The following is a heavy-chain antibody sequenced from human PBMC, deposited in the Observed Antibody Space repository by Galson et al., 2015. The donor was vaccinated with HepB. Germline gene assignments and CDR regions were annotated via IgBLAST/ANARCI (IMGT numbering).Heavy chain of an antibody. CDR1: GGTFSSYA. D-gene: IGHD3-10*01. J-gene: IGHJ4*02. V-gene: IGHV1-69*13. CDR2: IIPIFGTA. Sequence: SVKVSCKASGGTFSSYAISWVQQAPGQGLEWMGGIIPIFGTANYAQKFQGRVTITADESTSTAYMELSSLRSEDTAVYYCARGGITMVRGVITPHNGFDYWGQGTLVTVSS. CDR3: ARGGITMVRGVITPHNGFDY.